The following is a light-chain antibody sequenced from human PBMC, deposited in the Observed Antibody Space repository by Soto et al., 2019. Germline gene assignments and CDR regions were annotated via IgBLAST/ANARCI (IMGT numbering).Light chain of an antibody. CDR1: RSDIGTYNY. V-gene: IGLV2-14*03. J-gene: IGLJ1*01. CDR3: MSYTTTSSFV. Sequence: QSVLTHPASMSGSPGQAITISCTGTRSDIGTYNYLSWYQQHPGKAPRLVISDVSNRPSGVSNRFSGSKSGNTASLTITGLHSKEKADYYFMSYTTTSSFVFGSGTKVTV. CDR2: DVS.